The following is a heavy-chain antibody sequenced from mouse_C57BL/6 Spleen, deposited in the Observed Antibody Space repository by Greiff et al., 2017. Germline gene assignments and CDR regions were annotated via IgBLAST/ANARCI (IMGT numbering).Heavy chain of an antibody. Sequence: QVQLQQPGAELVKPGASVKLSCKASGYTFTSYWLHWVKQRPGQGLEWIGMIHPNSGSTNYNEKFKSKATLTVDKSSSTAYMQLSSLTSEDSAVYYCARGGDYGSTPIAYWGQGTLVTVSA. J-gene: IGHJ3*01. CDR1: GYTFTSYW. CDR2: IHPNSGST. V-gene: IGHV1-64*01. CDR3: ARGGDYGSTPIAY. D-gene: IGHD1-1*01.